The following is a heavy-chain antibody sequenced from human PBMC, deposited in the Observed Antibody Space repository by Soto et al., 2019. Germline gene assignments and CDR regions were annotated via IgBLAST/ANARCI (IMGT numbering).Heavy chain of an antibody. CDR2: IYYNGDT. CDR3: ARENTAMGGYFDY. Sequence: QVHLQESGPGLVKLSQTLSLSCAVSGASISSGDYYWNWIRQPPGKGLEWIGYIYYNGDTYYNPSLKSRATFSLDTSNNHFSLKVNSVTAADTAVYFCARENTAMGGYFDYWGLGSLVTVSS. J-gene: IGHJ4*02. CDR1: GASISSGDYY. V-gene: IGHV4-30-4*01. D-gene: IGHD5-18*01.